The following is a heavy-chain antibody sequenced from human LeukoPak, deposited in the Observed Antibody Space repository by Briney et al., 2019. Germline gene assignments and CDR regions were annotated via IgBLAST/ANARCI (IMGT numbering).Heavy chain of an antibody. CDR2: IYYSGST. Sequence: SETLSLTCTVSGGSISSNNYYWGWIRQPPGKGLEWIGNIYYSGSTYYNPSLKSRVTISVDTFKNQFSLKLSSVTAADTAVFYCARRQWLVSDFDYWGQGTLVTVSS. D-gene: IGHD6-19*01. J-gene: IGHJ4*02. CDR1: GGSISSNNYY. V-gene: IGHV4-39*07. CDR3: ARRQWLVSDFDY.